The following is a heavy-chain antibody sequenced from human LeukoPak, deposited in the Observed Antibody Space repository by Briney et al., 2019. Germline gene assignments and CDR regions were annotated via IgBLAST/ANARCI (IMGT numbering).Heavy chain of an antibody. Sequence: PGGSLRLSCAASGFTFSSYGMHWVRQAPGKGLEWVAFIRYDGSNKYYADSVKGRFTISRDNSKNTLYLQMNSLRAEDTAVYYCAKGVLWFGELFKLISDYFDYWGQGTLVTVSS. CDR1: GFTFSSYG. D-gene: IGHD3-10*01. J-gene: IGHJ4*02. CDR3: AKGVLWFGELFKLISDYFDY. CDR2: IRYDGSNK. V-gene: IGHV3-30*02.